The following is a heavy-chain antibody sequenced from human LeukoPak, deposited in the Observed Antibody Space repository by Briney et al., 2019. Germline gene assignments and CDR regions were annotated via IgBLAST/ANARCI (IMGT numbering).Heavy chain of an antibody. CDR3: VTRGWADYYYYMDA. J-gene: IGHJ6*03. CDR1: GFIFKTYT. CDR2: ILSSGAYT. V-gene: IGHV3-21*06. D-gene: IGHD6-19*01. Sequence: PGGSLRLSCAASGFIFKTYTMNWVRQAPGKGLEWVSSILSSGAYTYYADSLKGRFTISRDNGKNSLYLQMNSLRAEDTAVYYCVTRGWADYYYYMDAWGKGTTVTVSS.